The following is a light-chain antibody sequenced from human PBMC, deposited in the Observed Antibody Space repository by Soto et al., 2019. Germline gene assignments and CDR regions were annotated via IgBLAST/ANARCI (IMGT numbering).Light chain of an antibody. V-gene: IGKV3-20*01. CDR1: QSVTSNY. CDR2: GAS. Sequence: DIVLTQSPGTLSLSPGERATLSCRASQSVTSNYLAWYQQKPGQAPRLLIYGASSRATGIPDRFSGSGSGTDFNLTIIRLEPDDFAVYYCQQYGRSPYSFAQGTKLEIK. CDR3: QQYGRSPYS. J-gene: IGKJ2*01.